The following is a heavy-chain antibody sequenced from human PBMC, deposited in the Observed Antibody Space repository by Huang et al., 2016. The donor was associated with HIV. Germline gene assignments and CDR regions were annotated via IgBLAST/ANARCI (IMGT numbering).Heavy chain of an antibody. D-gene: IGHD6-19*01. CDR1: GFIFSNYV. V-gene: IGHV3-30*03. J-gene: IGHJ1*01. CDR2: RAYDGSNK. CDR3: ALKGDSSGWEYFRH. Sequence: QVQLVESGGGVVQPGRSLRLSCAASGFIFSNYVMHWVRQAPGKGLEWVALRAYDGSNKYYTDSGKGRFSISRDNSKNTLYLQMNSLRAEDTAVYYCALKGDSSGWEYFRHWGQGTLVTVSS.